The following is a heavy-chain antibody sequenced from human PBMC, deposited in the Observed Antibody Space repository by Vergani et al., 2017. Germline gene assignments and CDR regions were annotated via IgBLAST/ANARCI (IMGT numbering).Heavy chain of an antibody. V-gene: IGHV3-30*03. Sequence: QVQLVESGGGVVQPGRSLRLSCAASGFTFSSYGMHWVRQAPGKGLEWVAVISYDGSNKYYADSVKGRFTISRDNSKNTLYLQMKSLRAEDTAVYYCASNGGNSGGFYYYGMDVWGQRP. CDR3: ASNGGNSGGFYYYGMDV. J-gene: IGHJ6*01. CDR1: GFTFSSYG. CDR2: ISYDGSNK. D-gene: IGHD4-23*01.